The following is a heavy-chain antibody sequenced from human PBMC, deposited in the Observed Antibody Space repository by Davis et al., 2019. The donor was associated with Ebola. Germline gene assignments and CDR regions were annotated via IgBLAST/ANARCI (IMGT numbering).Heavy chain of an antibody. CDR2: ISGSGGST. D-gene: IGHD3-22*01. V-gene: IGHV3-23*01. Sequence: GESLKISCAASGFTFSSYEMNWVRQAPGKGLEWVSAISGSGGSTYYADSVKGRFTISRDNSKNTLYLQMNSLRAEDTAVYYCAKDGSGITMIGYYFDYWGQGTLVTVSS. J-gene: IGHJ4*02. CDR1: GFTFSSYE. CDR3: AKDGSGITMIGYYFDY.